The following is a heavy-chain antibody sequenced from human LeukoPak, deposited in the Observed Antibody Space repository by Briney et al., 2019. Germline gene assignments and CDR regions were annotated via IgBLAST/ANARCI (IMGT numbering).Heavy chain of an antibody. Sequence: GGSLRLSCAASGFTFSSYGMHWVRQAPGKGLEWVAVISYDGSNKYYADSVKGRFTISRDNSKNTLYLQMNSLRAEDTAVYYCARVKSSYDYVWGSYRYTDFDYWGQGTLVTVSS. D-gene: IGHD3-16*02. CDR3: ARVKSSYDYVWGSYRYTDFDY. CDR1: GFTFSSYG. V-gene: IGHV3-30*19. CDR2: ISYDGSNK. J-gene: IGHJ4*02.